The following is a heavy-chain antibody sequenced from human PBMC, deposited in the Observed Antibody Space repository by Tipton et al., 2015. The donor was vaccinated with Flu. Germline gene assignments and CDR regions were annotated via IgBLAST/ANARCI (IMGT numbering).Heavy chain of an antibody. CDR1: GGSISSYY. V-gene: IGHV4-59*12. J-gene: IGHJ6*02. CDR3: ARDLWNDRRAYYYYGVDV. CDR2: IYYSGTT. D-gene: IGHD1-1*01. Sequence: TLSLTCTVSGGSISSYYWSWIRQPPGKGLEWIGYIYYSGTTYYNPSLKSRVTISVDSSKNEFSLTLASLTAADTAVYYCARDLWNDRRAYYYYGVDVWGQGTTVTVSS.